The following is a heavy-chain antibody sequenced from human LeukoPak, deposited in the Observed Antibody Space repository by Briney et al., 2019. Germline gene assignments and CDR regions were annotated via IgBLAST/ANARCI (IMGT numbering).Heavy chain of an antibody. J-gene: IGHJ6*03. CDR3: ARGYNWNYHMDV. Sequence: SETLSLTCTVSGGSISSGSYYWSWIRQPAGKGLEWIGRIYTSGSTNYNPSLKSRVTISVDTSKNQFSLKLSSVTAADTAVYYCARGYNWNYHMDVWGKGTTVTVSS. CDR2: IYTSGST. CDR1: GGSISSGSYY. V-gene: IGHV4-61*02. D-gene: IGHD1-20*01.